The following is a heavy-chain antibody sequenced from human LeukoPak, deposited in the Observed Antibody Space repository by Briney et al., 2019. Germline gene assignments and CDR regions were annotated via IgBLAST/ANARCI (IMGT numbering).Heavy chain of an antibody. J-gene: IGHJ4*02. CDR2: IYTSGST. V-gene: IGHV4-4*07. CDR3: ARGMVRGESDY. D-gene: IGHD3-10*01. CDR1: GGAISSYY. Sequence: SETRSLTCTVSGGAISSYYWSWIRQPAGKGLEWIGRIYTSGSTNYNPSLKSRVTMSVDTSKNQFSLKLSSVTAADTAVYYCARGMVRGESDYWGQGTLVTVSS.